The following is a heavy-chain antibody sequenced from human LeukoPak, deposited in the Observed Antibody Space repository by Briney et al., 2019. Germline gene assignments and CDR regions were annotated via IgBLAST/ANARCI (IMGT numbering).Heavy chain of an antibody. V-gene: IGHV4-38-2*02. CDR2: IYHSGST. J-gene: IGHJ6*03. CDR3: ARGEYYDGSGSYAGHYMDV. CDR1: GYSISSDYK. D-gene: IGHD3-10*01. Sequence: SETLSLSCTVSGYSISSDYKWGWLRQPPGKGLEWIGSIYHSGSTYYTPSLKRRVTISIDKSKNSFSLKMSPVTADDTAVYYCARGEYYDGSGSYAGHYMDVWGKGTTVTVSS.